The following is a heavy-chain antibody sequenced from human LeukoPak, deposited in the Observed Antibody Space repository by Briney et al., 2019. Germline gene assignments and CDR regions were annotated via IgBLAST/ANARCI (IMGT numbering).Heavy chain of an antibody. CDR3: AREPMVRGGIYFDY. Sequence: GGSLRLSCAASGFTFSSYAMSWVRQASGKGLEWVSLISAGGDNTDYADSVKGRFTISRDNSKNTLYLQLNSLRAEDTAVYYCAREPMVRGGIYFDYWGQGTLVTVSS. CDR1: GFTFSSYA. J-gene: IGHJ4*02. D-gene: IGHD3-10*01. V-gene: IGHV3-23*01. CDR2: ISAGGDNT.